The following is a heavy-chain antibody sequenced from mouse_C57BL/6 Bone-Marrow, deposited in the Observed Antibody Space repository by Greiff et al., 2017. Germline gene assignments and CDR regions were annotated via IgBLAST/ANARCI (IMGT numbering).Heavy chain of an antibody. J-gene: IGHJ3*01. CDR3: ARGNYYGSSLFAY. V-gene: IGHV1-69*01. Sequence: VQLQPPGAELVMPGASVKLSCKASGYTFTSYWMHWVKQRPGQGLEWIGEIDPSDSYTNYNQKFKGKSTLTVDKSTSTAYMQLSSLTSEDSAVYYCARGNYYGSSLFAYWGQGTLVTVSA. CDR2: IDPSDSYT. D-gene: IGHD1-1*01. CDR1: GYTFTSYW.